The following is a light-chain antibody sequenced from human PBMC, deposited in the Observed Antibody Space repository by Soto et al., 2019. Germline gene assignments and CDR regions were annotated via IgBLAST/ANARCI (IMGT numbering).Light chain of an antibody. V-gene: IGLV4-69*01. CDR3: QTWGTGIRGV. CDR2: LNSDGSH. Sequence: QPVLTQSPSASASLGASVKLTCTLSSGHSSYAIAWHQQQPEKGPRYLMKLNSDGSHSKGDGIPDRFSGSSSGAERYLTISSLQSEHEADYYCQTWGTGIRGVFGGGTKLTVL. J-gene: IGLJ2*01. CDR1: SGHSSYA.